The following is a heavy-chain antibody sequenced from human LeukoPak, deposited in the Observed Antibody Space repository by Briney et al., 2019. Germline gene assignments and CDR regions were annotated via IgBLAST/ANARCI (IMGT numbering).Heavy chain of an antibody. Sequence: RPSETLSLTCTVSGCSISSYYWSWIRQPPGKGLEWIGYIYYSGSTNYNPSLKSRVTISVDTSKNQFSLKLSSVTAADTAVYYCASGSYVDYFDYWGQGTLVTVSS. D-gene: IGHD1-26*01. CDR1: GCSISSYY. CDR2: IYYSGST. J-gene: IGHJ4*02. V-gene: IGHV4-59*01. CDR3: ASGSYVDYFDY.